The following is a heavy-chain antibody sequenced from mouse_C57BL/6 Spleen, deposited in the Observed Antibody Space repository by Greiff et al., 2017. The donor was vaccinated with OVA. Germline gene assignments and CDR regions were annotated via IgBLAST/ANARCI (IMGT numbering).Heavy chain of an antibody. V-gene: IGHV1-54*01. CDR3: ALGTTVVADY. CDR1: GFNIKDYY. CDR2: INPGSGGT. J-gene: IGHJ2*01. D-gene: IGHD1-1*01. Sequence: QVQLQQSGAELVRPGASVKLSCTASGFNIKDYYMHWVKQRPGQGLEWIGVINPGSGGTNYNEKFKGKATLTADKSSSTAYMQLSSLTSEDSAVYFCALGTTVVADYWGQGTTLTVSS.